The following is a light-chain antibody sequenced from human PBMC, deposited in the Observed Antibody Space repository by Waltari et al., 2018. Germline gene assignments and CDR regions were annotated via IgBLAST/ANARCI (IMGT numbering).Light chain of an antibody. V-gene: IGLV3-19*01. Sequence: SSELTQDPAVSVALGQTVRIPCQGDSLRSDYASWYQQKPGQAPVLVIYGKNNRPSGIPDRFSGSSSGNTASLTITGAQAEDEADYYCNSRDSSGNLVVFGGGTKLTVL. CDR3: NSRDSSGNLVV. CDR1: SLRSDY. J-gene: IGLJ2*01. CDR2: GKN.